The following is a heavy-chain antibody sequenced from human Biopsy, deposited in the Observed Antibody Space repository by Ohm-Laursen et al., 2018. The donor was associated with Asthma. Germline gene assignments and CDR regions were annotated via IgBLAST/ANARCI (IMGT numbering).Heavy chain of an antibody. V-gene: IGHV3-30*03. CDR1: GFVFSQSG. CDR3: ARESGQDSGGTGAFNR. D-gene: IGHD4-23*01. J-gene: IGHJ3*02. Sequence: SLRLSCSASGFVFSQSGMHRVRQAPGKGLEWVALVSSDGHNKYYEDSVKGRFTISRDNYRNRLDLQINELTVEDSAVYYCARESGQDSGGTGAFNRWGQGIMVAVSS. CDR2: VSSDGHNK.